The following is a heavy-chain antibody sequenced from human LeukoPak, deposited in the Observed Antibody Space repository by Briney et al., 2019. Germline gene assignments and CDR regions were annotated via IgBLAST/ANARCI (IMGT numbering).Heavy chain of an antibody. CDR2: ISGSGGST. Sequence: GGSLRLSCAASGFTFSSYAMSWVRQAPGKGLEWVSAISGSGGSTYYADPVKGRFTISRDNSKNTLYLQMNSLRAEDTAVYYCAKSPTWFGSPSPFDPWGQGTLVTVSS. V-gene: IGHV3-23*01. CDR3: AKSPTWFGSPSPFDP. D-gene: IGHD3-10*01. CDR1: GFTFSSYA. J-gene: IGHJ5*02.